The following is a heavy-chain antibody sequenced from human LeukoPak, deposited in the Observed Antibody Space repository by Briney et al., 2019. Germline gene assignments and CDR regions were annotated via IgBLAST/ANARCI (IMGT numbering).Heavy chain of an antibody. V-gene: IGHV5-51*01. CDR2: IYPADSET. CDR3: ARRGGPRGFDY. Sequence: GESLKISCKGSGYSFTNYWIGWVRQMPGKGLEWMGIIYPADSETRYSPSFQGQVTISADKSITTAYLQWSSLKASDTAMYYCARRGGPRGFDYWGQGTLVTVSS. CDR1: GYSFTNYW. J-gene: IGHJ4*02. D-gene: IGHD3-16*01.